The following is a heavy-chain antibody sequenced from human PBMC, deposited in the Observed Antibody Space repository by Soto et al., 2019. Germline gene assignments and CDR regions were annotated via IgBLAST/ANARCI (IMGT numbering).Heavy chain of an antibody. D-gene: IGHD6-13*01. CDR3: ARGLARFSAAAAGDPIIYWFDP. V-gene: IGHV4-59*01. CDR2: IYYSGST. J-gene: IGHJ5*02. Sequence: QVQLQESGPGLVKPSETLSLTCTVSGGSISSYYWSWIRQPPGKGLEWIGYIYYSGSTNYNPSLKSRVTISVDTSKNQFSLKLSSVTAADTAVYYCARGLARFSAAAAGDPIIYWFDPWGQGTLVTVSS. CDR1: GGSISSYY.